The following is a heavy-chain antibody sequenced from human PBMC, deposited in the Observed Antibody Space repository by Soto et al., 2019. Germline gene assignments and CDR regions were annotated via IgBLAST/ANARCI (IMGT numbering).Heavy chain of an antibody. Sequence: QVQLVESGGGVVQPGRSLRLSCAASGFTFSSYAMHWVRQAPGKGLEWVAVISYDGSNKYYADSVKGRFTISRDNSKNTLYLQMNSLRAEDTAVYYCARVVNHSSWYFGGNYWGQGTLVTVSS. CDR1: GFTFSSYA. D-gene: IGHD6-13*01. CDR2: ISYDGSNK. J-gene: IGHJ4*02. CDR3: ARVVNHSSWYFGGNY. V-gene: IGHV3-30-3*01.